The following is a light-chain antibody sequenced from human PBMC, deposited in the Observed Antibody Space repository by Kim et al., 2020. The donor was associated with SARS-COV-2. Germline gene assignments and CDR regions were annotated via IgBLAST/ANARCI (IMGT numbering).Light chain of an antibody. Sequence: ELTQPPSASGTPGQKVTISCSRSDSNIGSNTVNWYQQLPGTAPKLLIFDNNQRPSGVPDRFSGSNSGTSASLAISGLQSEDEADYYCAVWDDSLRLFG. J-gene: IGLJ2*01. CDR2: DNN. CDR3: AVWDDSLRL. V-gene: IGLV1-44*01. CDR1: DSNIGSNT.